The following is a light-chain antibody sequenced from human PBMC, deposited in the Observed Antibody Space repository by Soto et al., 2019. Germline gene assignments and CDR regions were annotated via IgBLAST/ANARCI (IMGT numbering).Light chain of an antibody. J-gene: IGLJ2*01. CDR1: SSDVGGHNY. V-gene: IGLV2-14*03. CDR2: NVD. Sequence: QSALTQVASVSASPGQSITISCTGTSSDVGGHNYVSWYQQHPGNAPKLMIYNVDYRPSGVSNRFSGSKSGNTASLTISGLQADDEAYYYCSSYADSSTVLFGGGTKVTVL. CDR3: SSYADSSTVL.